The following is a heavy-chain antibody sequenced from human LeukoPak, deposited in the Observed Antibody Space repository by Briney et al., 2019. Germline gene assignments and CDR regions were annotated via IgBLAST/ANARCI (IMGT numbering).Heavy chain of an antibody. CDR2: IYYSGST. V-gene: IGHV4-30-4*08. CDR1: GGSMSSGDYY. J-gene: IGHJ4*02. D-gene: IGHD3-10*01. Sequence: SQTLSLTCTVSGGSMSSGDYYWSWIRQPPGKGLEWTGYIYYSGSTYYNPSLKSRVTISVDTSKNQFSLKLSSVTAADTAVYYCARDSGAGDFDYWGQGTLVTVSS. CDR3: ARDSGAGDFDY.